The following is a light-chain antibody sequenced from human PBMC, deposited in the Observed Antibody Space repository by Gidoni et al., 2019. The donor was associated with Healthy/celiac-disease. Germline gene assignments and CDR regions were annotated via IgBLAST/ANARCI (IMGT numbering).Light chain of an antibody. CDR1: QSVSSN. V-gene: IGKV3-15*01. Sequence: ELVMTHSPATLSVSPGERATPSCRASQSVSSNLAWYQQKPGQAPRLLIYGASSRATGIPARCSGSGAGTEFTLTISSLQAEDVAVYYWQQYNNWPPWTFGQGTKVEIK. CDR2: GAS. J-gene: IGKJ1*01. CDR3: QQYNNWPPWT.